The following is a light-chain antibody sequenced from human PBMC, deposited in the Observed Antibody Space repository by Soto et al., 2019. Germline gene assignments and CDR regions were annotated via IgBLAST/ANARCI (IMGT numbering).Light chain of an antibody. CDR1: RSFASSY. J-gene: IGKJ5*01. CDR2: AAS. Sequence: EIVLTQSPATLSLSPGERATLSCRASRSFASSYLAWYQHKPGQAPRLLIYAASSRATGIPDRFSGSGSGTDFTLTISRLEPEDFAVYCCQQYNNWPPITFGQGTRLEIK. V-gene: IGKV3-20*01. CDR3: QQYNNWPPIT.